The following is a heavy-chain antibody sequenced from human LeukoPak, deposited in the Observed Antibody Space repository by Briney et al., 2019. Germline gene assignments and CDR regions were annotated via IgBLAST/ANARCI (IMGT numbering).Heavy chain of an antibody. CDR3: AILPRRRYCTSTSCYAVDY. J-gene: IGHJ4*02. CDR2: ISDSGGSN. V-gene: IGHV3-23*01. CDR1: GFTFHTQA. Sequence: GGSLTLSYAASGFTFHTQAMSLLRQAPGNGLDTVPAISDSGGSNCYRDSEKGWFTISRENSKNTVYMQLTRPRAEATAVYYCAILPRRRYCTSTSCYAVDYWGQGTLVTVSS. D-gene: IGHD2-2*01.